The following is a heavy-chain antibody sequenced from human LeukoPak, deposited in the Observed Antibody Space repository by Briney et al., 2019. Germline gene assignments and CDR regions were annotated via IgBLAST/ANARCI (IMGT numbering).Heavy chain of an antibody. Sequence: GGSLRLSCAASGFTFSDYYMSGIRQARGKGLECVSYISSRGSTIYYADSVKGLFNISRDNDKHSLYLQMNSLRAEDTAVYYCARDKAYYYDSSGPNWFDPWGQGTLVTVSS. CDR1: GFTFSDYY. CDR2: ISSRGSTI. J-gene: IGHJ5*02. CDR3: ARDKAYYYDSSGPNWFDP. V-gene: IGHV3-11*01. D-gene: IGHD3-22*01.